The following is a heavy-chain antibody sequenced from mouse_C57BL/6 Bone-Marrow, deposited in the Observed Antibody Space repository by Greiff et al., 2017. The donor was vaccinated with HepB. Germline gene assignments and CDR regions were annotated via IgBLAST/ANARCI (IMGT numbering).Heavy chain of an antibody. J-gene: IGHJ3*01. D-gene: IGHD3-2*02. CDR2: IDPSDSYT. Sequence: QVQLQQPGAELVRPGTSVKLSCKASGYTFTSYWMHWVKQRPGQGLEWIGVIDPSDSYTNYNQKFKGKATLTVDTSSSTAYMQLSSLTSEDSAVYYCARAAQATWAYWGQGTLVTVSA. CDR1: GYTFTSYW. CDR3: ARAAQATWAY. V-gene: IGHV1-59*01.